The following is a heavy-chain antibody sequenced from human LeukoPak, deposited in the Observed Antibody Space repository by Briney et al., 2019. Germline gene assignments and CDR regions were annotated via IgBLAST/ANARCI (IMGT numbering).Heavy chain of an antibody. V-gene: IGHV4-34*01. CDR2: INHSGST. CDR3: PTVPGGYSYKRPYYFDY. CDR1: GGSFSGYY. J-gene: IGHJ4*02. Sequence: SETLSLTCAVYGGSFSGYYWSWIRQPPAKGLEGIGEINHSGSTTYKPSLRSRVTISVDTSKNQFFLKLSSVTAADTAVYYCPTVPGGYSYKRPYYFDYWGQGTLVTVSS. D-gene: IGHD5-18*01.